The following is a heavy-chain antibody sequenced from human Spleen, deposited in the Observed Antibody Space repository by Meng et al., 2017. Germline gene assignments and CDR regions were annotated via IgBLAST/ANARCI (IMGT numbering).Heavy chain of an antibody. Sequence: QVQLQQWGAGLLKPSETLSLTCVVSGGSFSDYYWSWIRQPPGKGLEWIGEINHSGSTNYNPSLKSRVTISVDTSKNQFSLKLSSVTAADTAVYYCARGASYSVDYWGQGTLVTVSS. D-gene: IGHD2-21*01. CDR3: ARGASYSVDY. V-gene: IGHV4-34*01. CDR2: INHSGST. CDR1: GGSFSDYY. J-gene: IGHJ4*02.